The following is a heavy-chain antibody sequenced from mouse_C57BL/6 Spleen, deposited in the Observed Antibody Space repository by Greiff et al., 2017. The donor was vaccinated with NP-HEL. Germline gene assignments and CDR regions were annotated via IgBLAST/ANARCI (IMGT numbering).Heavy chain of an antibody. D-gene: IGHD1-1*01. J-gene: IGHJ1*03. CDR1: GFTFSSYA. V-gene: IGHV5-4*03. Sequence: EVKVVESGGGLVKPGGSLKLSCAASGFTFSSYAMSWVRQTPEKRLEWVATISDGGSYTYYPDNVKGRFTISRDNAKNNLYLQMSLLKSEDTAMYYCASDTPPYGSYWYFDVWGTGTTVTVSS. CDR2: ISDGGSYT. CDR3: ASDTPPYGSYWYFDV.